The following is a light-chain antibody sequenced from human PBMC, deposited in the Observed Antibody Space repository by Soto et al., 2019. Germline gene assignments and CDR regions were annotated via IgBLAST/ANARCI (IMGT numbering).Light chain of an antibody. Sequence: IVLTQSPAILSLSPGESASLSCRASQSVSDYLAWYQQKPGQAPRLLIYGASSRATGIPDRFSGSGSGTDFTLTIRRLEPEDFAVYYCQQYGSSYPWTFGQGTKVDIK. J-gene: IGKJ1*01. V-gene: IGKV3-20*01. CDR3: QQYGSSYPWT. CDR1: QSVSDY. CDR2: GAS.